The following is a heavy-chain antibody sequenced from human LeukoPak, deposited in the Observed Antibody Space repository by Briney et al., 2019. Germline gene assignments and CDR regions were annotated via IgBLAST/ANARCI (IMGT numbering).Heavy chain of an antibody. CDR3: AHISTMVRGVTDWFDP. CDR2: IYWDDDK. J-gene: IGHJ5*02. Sequence: SGPTLVKPTQTLTLTCTFSGFSLSTSGVGVGWIRQPPGKALEWLALIYWDDDKRYSPSLKSRLTITKDISKNQVVLTMTNMDPVDTATYYCAHISTMVRGVTDWFDPWGQGTLVTVSS. CDR1: GFSLSTSGVG. V-gene: IGHV2-5*02. D-gene: IGHD3-10*01.